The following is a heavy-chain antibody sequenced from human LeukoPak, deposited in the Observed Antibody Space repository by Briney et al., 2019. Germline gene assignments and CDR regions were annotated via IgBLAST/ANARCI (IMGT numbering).Heavy chain of an antibody. Sequence: SETLSLTCTVSGDSISNYFWSWIRQPAGKGLEWIGRIYASGSTSYNPSLKSRVTISVDTSKNHFSLSLSSVTAADTAVYYCAGQTSVAGLGYWGQGTLVTVSS. V-gene: IGHV4-4*07. D-gene: IGHD6-19*01. CDR3: AGQTSVAGLGY. CDR1: GDSISNYF. CDR2: IYASGST. J-gene: IGHJ4*02.